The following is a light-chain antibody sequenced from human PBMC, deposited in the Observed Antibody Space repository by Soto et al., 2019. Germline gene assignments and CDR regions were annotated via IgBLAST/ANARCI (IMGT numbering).Light chain of an antibody. Sequence: QSALTQHASVSGSPGQSITISCSGASSDVGGYNYVSWYQQHPGNAPKLMIYEVSNRPSGVSNRFSGSKSGNTSSLTISGLQSEDHAGYYCSSYTSSSTLYAFGTGTKVT. CDR2: EVS. CDR3: SSYTSSSTLYA. V-gene: IGLV2-14*01. CDR1: SSDVGGYNY. J-gene: IGLJ1*01.